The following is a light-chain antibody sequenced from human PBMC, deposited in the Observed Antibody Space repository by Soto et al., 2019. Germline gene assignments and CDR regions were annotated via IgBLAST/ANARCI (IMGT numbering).Light chain of an antibody. CDR1: SSNIGSYT. CDR3: AAWDDSLNGRL. J-gene: IGLJ2*01. Sequence: QSALTQPPSASGTPGQRVTISCSGSSSNIGSYTVNWYQLLPGTAPKLLIYNNNHRPPGVPDRFSGSKSGTSASLAISGLQSEDGADYYCAAWDDSLNGRLFGGGTKLTVL. CDR2: NNN. V-gene: IGLV1-44*01.